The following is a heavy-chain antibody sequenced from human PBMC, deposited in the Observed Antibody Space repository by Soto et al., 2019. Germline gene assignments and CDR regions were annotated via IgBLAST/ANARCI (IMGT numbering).Heavy chain of an antibody. D-gene: IGHD6-19*01. J-gene: IGHJ6*02. CDR2: IYYSGST. CDR1: GGSISSSSYY. CDR3: SSNLVSGTLFRYYYYGIDV. V-gene: IGHV4-39*01. Sequence: PSETLSLTCTVSGGSISSSSYYWGWIRQPPGKGLEWIGSIYYSGSTYYNPSLKSRVTISVDTSKNQFSLKLSSVTAADTAVYYCSSNLVSGTLFRYYYYGIDVWGQGTTVTVSS.